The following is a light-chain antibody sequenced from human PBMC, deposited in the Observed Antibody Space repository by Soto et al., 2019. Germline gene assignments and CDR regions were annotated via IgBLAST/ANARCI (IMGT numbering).Light chain of an antibody. J-gene: IGKJ5*01. Sequence: EMVWTQSPGTLSLSPGERIALSCRAIQSVTNSFLAWYQQKPGQAPRLLIYGASSRATGIPDRFSGSGSGTDFTLTISRLEPEDFAVYHCQQYGTSPPTFGQGTRLELK. V-gene: IGKV3-20*01. CDR2: GAS. CDR3: QQYGTSPPT. CDR1: QSVTNSF.